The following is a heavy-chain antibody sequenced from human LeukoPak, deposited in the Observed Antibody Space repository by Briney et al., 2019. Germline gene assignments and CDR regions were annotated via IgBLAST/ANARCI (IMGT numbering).Heavy chain of an antibody. CDR1: GFTFSSYA. CDR2: ISGSGGST. Sequence: PGGSLRLSCAASGFTFSSYAMSWVRQAPGKGLEWVSAISGSGGSTYYADSVKGRFTISRDNSKNTLYLQMNSLRAEDTAVYYCATRTYCYDSTGFDCWGQGTLVTVSS. V-gene: IGHV3-23*01. CDR3: ATRTYCYDSTGFDC. J-gene: IGHJ4*02. D-gene: IGHD3-22*01.